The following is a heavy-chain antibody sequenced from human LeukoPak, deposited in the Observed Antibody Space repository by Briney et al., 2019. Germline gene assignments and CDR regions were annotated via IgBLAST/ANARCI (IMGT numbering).Heavy chain of an antibody. CDR3: TKATTRRVPAATIDS. CDR1: GFIFDDFS. V-gene: IGHV3-9*01. J-gene: IGHJ4*02. CDR2: ITWHGRST. D-gene: IGHD6-13*01. Sequence: GRSLRLSCAASGFIFDDFSMFWVRQVPGKGLEWVSSITWHGRSTAYADSVRGRFTISGDNAKYSLYLQMNSLRPEDTAFYYCTKATTRRVPAATIDSWGQGTLVTASS.